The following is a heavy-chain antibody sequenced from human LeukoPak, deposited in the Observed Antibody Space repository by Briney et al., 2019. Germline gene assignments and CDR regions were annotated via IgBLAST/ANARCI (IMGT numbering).Heavy chain of an antibody. CDR2: INHSGST. CDR3: AREGWPFYHCSSTSCSSGEPFDI. CDR1: GGSFSGYY. Sequence: SETLSLTCAVYGGSFSGYYWSWIRQPPGKGLEWIGEINHSGSTNYNPSLKSRVTISVDTSKNQFSLKLSSVTAADTAVYYCAREGWPFYHCSSTSCSSGEPFDIWGQGTMVTVSS. J-gene: IGHJ3*02. D-gene: IGHD2-2*01. V-gene: IGHV4-34*01.